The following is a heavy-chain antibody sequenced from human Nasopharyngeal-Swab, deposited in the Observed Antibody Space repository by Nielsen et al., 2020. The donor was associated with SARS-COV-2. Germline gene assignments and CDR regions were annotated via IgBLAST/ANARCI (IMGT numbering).Heavy chain of an antibody. D-gene: IGHD4-17*01. Sequence: SETLSLTCAVYGGSFSGYYWSWIRQPPGKGLEWIGEINHSGSTNYNPSFKSRVTISVDTSKNQFSLKLSSVTAADTAVYYCARGNGAFDYWGQGTLVTVSS. CDR2: INHSGST. CDR3: ARGNGAFDY. V-gene: IGHV4-34*01. CDR1: GGSFSGYY. J-gene: IGHJ4*02.